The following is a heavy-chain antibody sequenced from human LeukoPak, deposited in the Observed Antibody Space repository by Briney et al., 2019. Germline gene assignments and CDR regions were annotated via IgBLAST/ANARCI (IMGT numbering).Heavy chain of an antibody. CDR3: ARALASDGSGSYHY. D-gene: IGHD3-10*01. Sequence: SETLSLTCAVYGGSFSAYYCTWIRQPPGKGLEWIGEIDNRGDRNHNPSLKSRVSISLDTSKNQFSLKLSSVTAADTAVYYCARALASDGSGSYHYWGQGTLVTVSS. CDR1: GGSFSAYY. V-gene: IGHV4-34*01. J-gene: IGHJ4*02. CDR2: IDNRGDR.